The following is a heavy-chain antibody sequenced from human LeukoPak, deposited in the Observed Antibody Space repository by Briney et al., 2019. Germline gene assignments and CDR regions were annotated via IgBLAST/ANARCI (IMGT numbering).Heavy chain of an antibody. D-gene: IGHD3-9*01. Sequence: SETLSLTCTVSGGSISTYYWSWIRQPPGKGLEWIGYIYYSGSTSYNPSLKSRVTISVDTSKNQFSLKLSSVTAADTAVYYCARVYYDILTGFGYYYYMDVWGKGTTVTVSS. J-gene: IGHJ6*03. CDR3: ARVYYDILTGFGYYYYMDV. V-gene: IGHV4-59*01. CDR1: GGSISTYY. CDR2: IYYSGST.